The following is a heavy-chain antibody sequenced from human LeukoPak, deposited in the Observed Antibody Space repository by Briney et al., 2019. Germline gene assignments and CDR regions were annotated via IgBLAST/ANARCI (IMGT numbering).Heavy chain of an antibody. J-gene: IGHJ2*01. CDR1: GFTFSSYS. V-gene: IGHV3-21*01. D-gene: IGHD3-3*01. CDR2: ISSSSSYI. Sequence: GGSLRLSCAASGFTFSSYSMNWVRQAPGKGLEWVSSISSSSSYIYYAGSVKGRFTISRDNAKNSLYLQMNSLRAEDTAVYYCARDQITIFGVVIIGWYFDLWGRGTLVTVSS. CDR3: ARDQITIFGVVIIGWYFDL.